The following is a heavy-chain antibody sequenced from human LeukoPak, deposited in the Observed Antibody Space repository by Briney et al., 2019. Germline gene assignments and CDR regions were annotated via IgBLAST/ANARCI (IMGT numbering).Heavy chain of an antibody. D-gene: IGHD3-22*01. V-gene: IGHV3-30*02. Sequence: GGSLRLSCAASGFTFSSYGMHWVRQAPGKGLEGVAFIRYDGSNEYYADSVKGRFTISRDNSKNTLYLQMNSLRAEDTAVYYCARGRPYYYDSSGTYFDYWGQGTLVTVSS. CDR1: GFTFSSYG. J-gene: IGHJ4*02. CDR3: ARGRPYYYDSSGTYFDY. CDR2: IRYDGSNE.